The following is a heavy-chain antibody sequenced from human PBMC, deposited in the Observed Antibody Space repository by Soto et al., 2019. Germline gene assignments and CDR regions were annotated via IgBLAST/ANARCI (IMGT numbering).Heavy chain of an antibody. Sequence: HVQLQESGPGLVKPSETLSLKCTVSGGSIGTYYWSWTRQPPGKGLEWVGYFYYTGSTHYNPSLKSRVTISVDTTKNQVSLRLTSVTAADTAVYYCARGRRNYAFDIWGQGTTVSVSS. CDR1: GGSIGTYY. J-gene: IGHJ3*02. CDR3: ARGRRNYAFDI. D-gene: IGHD4-4*01. V-gene: IGHV4-59*01. CDR2: FYYTGST.